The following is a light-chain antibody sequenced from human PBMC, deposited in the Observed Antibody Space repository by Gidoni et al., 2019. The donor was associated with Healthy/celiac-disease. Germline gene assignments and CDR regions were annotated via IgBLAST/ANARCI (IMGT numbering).Light chain of an antibody. CDR1: SSNIGSNT. J-gene: IGLJ3*02. V-gene: IGLV1-44*01. CDR3: AAWDDSLNGPWV. Sequence: QSVLTQPPPASGTPGQRVTISCSGSSSNIGSNTVNWYQQLPGTAPKLLIYSNNQRPSGFPDRFSGSKSGTSASLAISGLQSEDEADYYCAAWDDSLNGPWVFGGGTKLTVL. CDR2: SNN.